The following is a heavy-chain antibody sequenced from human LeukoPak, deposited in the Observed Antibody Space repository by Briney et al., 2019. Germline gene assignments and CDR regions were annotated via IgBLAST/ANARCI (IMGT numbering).Heavy chain of an antibody. CDR3: ARDLGGSYRSNWFDP. CDR1: GYTFTNYD. CDR2: INPNSGGT. V-gene: IGHV1-2*02. Sequence: ASVKVSCKASGYTFTNYDINWVRQATGQGLEWMGWINPNSGGTNYAQKFQGRVTMTRDTSISTAYMELSRLRSDDTAVYYCARDLGGSYRSNWFDPWGQGTLVTVSS. D-gene: IGHD1-26*01. J-gene: IGHJ5*02.